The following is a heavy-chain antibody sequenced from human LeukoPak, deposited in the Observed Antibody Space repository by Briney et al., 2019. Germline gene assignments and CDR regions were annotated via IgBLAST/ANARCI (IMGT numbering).Heavy chain of an antibody. CDR2: TNSVGTT. D-gene: IGHD2-21*01. CDR1: GFAVSSNY. V-gene: IGHV3-66*02. CDR3: TRDVIPYYHMDV. J-gene: IGHJ6*03. Sequence: GGSLRLSCAASGFAVSSNYMSWVRQAPGKGLECVSVTNSVGTTYYADSVRGRFTISRDHSKNTLYLQMNSLRTEDTAVYYCTRDVIPYYHMDVWGKGTTVTVSS.